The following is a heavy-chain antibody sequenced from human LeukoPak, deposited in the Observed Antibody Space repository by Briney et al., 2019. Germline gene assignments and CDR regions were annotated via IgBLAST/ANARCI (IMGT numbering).Heavy chain of an antibody. Sequence: GGSLRLSCAASGFTFSSYAMHWVRQAPGKGLEWVAVISYDGSNKYYADSVKGRFTISRDNSKNTLYLQMNSLKTEDTAVYYCTTDPIDFGLWGQGTLVTVSS. CDR3: TTDPIDFGL. D-gene: IGHD3/OR15-3a*01. V-gene: IGHV3-30*04. CDR2: ISYDGSNK. J-gene: IGHJ4*02. CDR1: GFTFSSYA.